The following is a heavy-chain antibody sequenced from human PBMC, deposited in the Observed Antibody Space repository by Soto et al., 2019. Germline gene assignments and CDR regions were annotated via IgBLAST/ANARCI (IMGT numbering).Heavy chain of an antibody. CDR3: ARGVSSRILLYYYGMDV. CDR2: IKQDGSEK. CDR1: GFTFSSYW. V-gene: IGHV3-7*05. Sequence: PGGSLRLSCAASGFTFSSYWMSWVRQAPGKGLEWVANIKQDGSEKYYVDSVKDRFTISRDNAKNSLYLQMNSLRAEDTAVYYCARGVSSRILLYYYGMDVWGQGTTVTVSS. D-gene: IGHD6-13*01. J-gene: IGHJ6*02.